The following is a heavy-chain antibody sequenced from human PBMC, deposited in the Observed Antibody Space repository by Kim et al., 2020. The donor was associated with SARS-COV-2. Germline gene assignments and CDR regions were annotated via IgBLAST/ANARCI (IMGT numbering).Heavy chain of an antibody. Sequence: GGSLRLSCITSGLTVASTFMNWVRQAPGKGLEWVALINRGGDTRYADSVRGRFTISRDNSKNILFLQLNSLRVEDTAVYYCVREYYYKLDFWGQGTTVTVSS. CDR3: VREYYYKLDF. D-gene: IGHD3-10*01. CDR1: GLTVASTF. V-gene: IGHV3-53*01. J-gene: IGHJ6*02. CDR2: INRGGDT.